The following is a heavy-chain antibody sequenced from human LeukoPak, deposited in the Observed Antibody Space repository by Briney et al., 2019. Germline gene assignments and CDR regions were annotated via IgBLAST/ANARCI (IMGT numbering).Heavy chain of an antibody. CDR2: IRSDGRT. Sequence: GESLRLSCAASGFIVSTNDMSWVRQAPGKGLEWVSVIRSDGRTYYGDSVRGRFIISRDNSRNTVYLQMNSLRAEDTAVYYCVRYDSSGNWGQGTLVTVSS. CDR1: GFIVSTND. D-gene: IGHD3-22*01. CDR3: VRYDSSGN. V-gene: IGHV3-53*01. J-gene: IGHJ4*02.